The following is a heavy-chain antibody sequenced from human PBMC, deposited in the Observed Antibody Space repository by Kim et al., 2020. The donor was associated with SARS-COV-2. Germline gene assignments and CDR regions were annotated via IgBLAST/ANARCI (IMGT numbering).Heavy chain of an antibody. CDR2: IYWDDDK. CDR3: AHRRTVVGSSWLDP. D-gene: IGHD2-15*01. V-gene: IGHV2-5*02. Sequence: SGPTLVQPTQTLTLTCTFSGFSLTTSGVGVGWIRQSPGKALEWLAVIYWDDDKRYSPSLKSRDTITKDTSKNQVVLTMTNMDPVDTGTYYCAHRRTVVGSSWLDPWGQGTLVTVSS. J-gene: IGHJ5*02. CDR1: GFSLTTSGVG.